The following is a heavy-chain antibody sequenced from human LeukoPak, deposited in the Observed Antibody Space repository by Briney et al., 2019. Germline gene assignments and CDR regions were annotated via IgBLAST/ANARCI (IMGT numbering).Heavy chain of an antibody. Sequence: GGSLRLSCAASGFTFSTYTMNWVRQAPGKGLEWVSYISSSSSALYYADSVKGRFTISRDNAKNSLYLQMNSLRVEDTAIYYCARDPYNGAYSEGYYYYYMDVWGKGTTVTVSS. V-gene: IGHV3-48*01. D-gene: IGHD1-1*01. CDR2: ISSSSSAL. CDR3: ARDPYNGAYSEGYYYYYMDV. J-gene: IGHJ6*03. CDR1: GFTFSTYT.